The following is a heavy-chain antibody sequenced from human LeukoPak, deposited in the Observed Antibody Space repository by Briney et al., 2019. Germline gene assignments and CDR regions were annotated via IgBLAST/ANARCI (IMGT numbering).Heavy chain of an antibody. CDR1: GVTFSSYG. CDR3: AKAYCSSISCSIDLYYQH. Sequence: PGGSLRLSCAASGVTFSSYGMHWVRQAPGQGLEWVAFIRYDGSDKYYADSVKGRFTISRDNSKNTLYLQMNSLRAEDTAVSYCAKAYCSSISCSIDLYYQHWGQGTLVTVSS. J-gene: IGHJ1*01. CDR2: IRYDGSDK. D-gene: IGHD2-2*01. V-gene: IGHV3-30*02.